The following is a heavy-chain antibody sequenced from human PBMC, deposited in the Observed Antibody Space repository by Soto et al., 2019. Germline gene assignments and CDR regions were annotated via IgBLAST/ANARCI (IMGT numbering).Heavy chain of an antibody. CDR3: ARDLGGSYYAPVDY. CDR1: GYTITSYA. V-gene: IGHV1-18*01. J-gene: IGHJ4*02. D-gene: IGHD1-26*01. CDR2: ISAYNGNT. Sequence: ASVKVSCKDSGYTITSYAMHWVRQAPRQRLEWMGWISAYNGNTKYAQKLQGRVTTTTDTSTSTAYMELRSLRSDDTAVYYCARDLGGSYYAPVDYWGQGTLVTVSS.